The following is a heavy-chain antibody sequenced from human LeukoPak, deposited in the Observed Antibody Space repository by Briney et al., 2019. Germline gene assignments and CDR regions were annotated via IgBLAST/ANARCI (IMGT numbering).Heavy chain of an antibody. CDR2: ISGSGGST. V-gene: IGHV3-23*01. CDR3: AKASEPLIVVVVAATN. CDR1: GGSISSSSYY. J-gene: IGHJ4*02. D-gene: IGHD2-15*01. Sequence: PSEALSLTCTVSGGSISSSSYYWGWIRQPPGKGLEWVSAISGSGGSTYYADSVKGRFTISRDNSKNTLYLQMNSLRAEDTAVYYCAKASEPLIVVVVAATNWGQGTLVTVSS.